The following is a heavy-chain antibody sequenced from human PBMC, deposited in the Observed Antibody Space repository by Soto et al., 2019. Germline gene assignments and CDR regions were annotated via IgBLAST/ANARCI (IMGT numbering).Heavy chain of an antibody. V-gene: IGHV1-46*01. CDR3: VRGRFSGSGTSFYRGMDV. D-gene: IGHD1-1*01. Sequence: ASVKVSCKASGNTFTNYYVHWVRKAPGQGLEWMALINPSGGSATYAQEFQGRITVTRDTSTSTVDMEVSSLRTEDTATYYCVRGRFSGSGTSFYRGMDVWGQGTTVTVSS. CDR1: GNTFTNYY. CDR2: INPSGGSA. J-gene: IGHJ6*02.